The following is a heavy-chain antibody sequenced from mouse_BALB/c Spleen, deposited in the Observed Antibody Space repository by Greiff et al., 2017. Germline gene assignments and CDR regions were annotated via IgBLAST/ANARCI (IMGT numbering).Heavy chain of an antibody. CDR3: ARDGGRGFAY. CDR2: IRNKANGYTT. Sequence: EVHLVESGGGLVQPGGSLRLSCATSGFTFTDYYMSWVRQPPGKALEWLGFIRNKANGYTTEYSASVKGRFTISRDNSQSILYLQMNTLRAEDSATYYCARDGGRGFAYWGQGTLVTVSA. V-gene: IGHV7-3*02. J-gene: IGHJ3*01. CDR1: GFTFTDYY. D-gene: IGHD3-3*01.